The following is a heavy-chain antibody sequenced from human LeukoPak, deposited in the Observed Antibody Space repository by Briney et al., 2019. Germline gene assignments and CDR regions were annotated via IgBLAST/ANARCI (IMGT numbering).Heavy chain of an antibody. CDR2: ISSSSSYI. V-gene: IGHV3-21*01. Sequence: GGSLRHSCAASGFTFSSYSMNWVRQAPGKGLEWVSSISSSSSYIYYADSVKGRFTISRDNAKNSLYLQMNSLRAEDTAAYYCARDILTGYGDWGQGTLVTVSS. CDR3: ARDILTGYGD. D-gene: IGHD3-9*01. CDR1: GFTFSSYS. J-gene: IGHJ4*02.